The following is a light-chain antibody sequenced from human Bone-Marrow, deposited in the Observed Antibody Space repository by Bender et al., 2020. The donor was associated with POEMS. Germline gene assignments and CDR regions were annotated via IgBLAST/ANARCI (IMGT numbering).Light chain of an antibody. Sequence: NFLLTQPHSVSESPGKTVTISCTRSSGNIAGNFVQWYQQRPGCSPTTVIYEDNERPSGVPDRFSGSKSGTSASLAITGLQAENEADYYWQSFDNSLSGYVFGTGTKVTVL. CDR3: QSFDNSLSGYV. CDR1: SGNIAGNF. J-gene: IGLJ1*01. CDR2: EDN. V-gene: IGLV6-57*01.